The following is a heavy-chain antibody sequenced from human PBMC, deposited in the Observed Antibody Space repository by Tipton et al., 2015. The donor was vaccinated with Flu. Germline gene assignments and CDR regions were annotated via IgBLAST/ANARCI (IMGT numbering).Heavy chain of an antibody. CDR3: ASLLGAGSSPSVPSKDY. V-gene: IGHV3-33*01. CDR2: IWYDGSDK. J-gene: IGHJ4*02. CDR1: GFTFSNYG. Sequence: SLRLSCVASGFTFSNYGMHWVRQAPGEGLEWVALIWYDGSDKYYADSVKGRFTISRENSKSTLYLQMNSLRVEDTDHYYCASLLGAGSSPSVPSKDYGGQGTLVTVPS. D-gene: IGHD3-10*01.